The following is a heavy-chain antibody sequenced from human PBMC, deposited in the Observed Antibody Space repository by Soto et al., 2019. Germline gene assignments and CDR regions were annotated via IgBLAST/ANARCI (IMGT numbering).Heavy chain of an antibody. V-gene: IGHV5-51*01. J-gene: IGHJ4*01. Sequence: EESLKISCKGSGYSFSTYWIAWVRQTPEKGLEWIGIISDGHSKVRYSPSFEGQVTTSVDKSIATAYIQWNTLKASDTAIYYCARHSSGPNSQVDYWGQGTLVTVSS. CDR1: GYSFSTYW. CDR2: ISDGHSKV. D-gene: IGHD1-26*01. CDR3: ARHSSGPNSQVDY.